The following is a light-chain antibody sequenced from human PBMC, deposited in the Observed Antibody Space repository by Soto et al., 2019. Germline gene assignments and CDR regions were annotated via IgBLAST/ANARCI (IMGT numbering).Light chain of an antibody. V-gene: IGKV1-5*03. CDR3: QQYSTYTPRT. CDR2: KAS. J-gene: IGKJ1*01. Sequence: DIQMTQSPSTLSASVGDRVTITRRASQSISIWLAWYQQKPGKAPKILIYKASSLESGVPSRFSGSGSGTELTLAISSLQPDDFATYYCQQYSTYTPRTFGQGTKVDIK. CDR1: QSISIW.